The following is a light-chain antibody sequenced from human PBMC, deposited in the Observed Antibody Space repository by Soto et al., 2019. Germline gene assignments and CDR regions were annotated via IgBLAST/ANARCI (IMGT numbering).Light chain of an antibody. V-gene: IGLV1-40*01. Sequence: QSVLTQPPSVSGAPGQRVTISCTGSSSNIGAGYDVHWYQQLPGTAPKLLIYGNSNRPSGVPDRFSGSKSGTSASLAITGLQAEDEADYYCQSYGSSRRGYVVFGGGTQLTVL. CDR3: QSYGSSRRGYVV. J-gene: IGLJ2*01. CDR1: SSNIGAGYD. CDR2: GNS.